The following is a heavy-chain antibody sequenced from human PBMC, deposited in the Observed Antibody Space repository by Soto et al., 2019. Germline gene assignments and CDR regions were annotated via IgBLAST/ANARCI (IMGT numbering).Heavy chain of an antibody. D-gene: IGHD6-19*01. Sequence: GGSLRLSCAASGFTFSSYVMHWVRQAPGKGLEWVAVVSNDGSNKDYADSVKGRFTISRDNSKDTLYLQMNSLRAEDTAVYYCAKVLLTYTSGWYHPHFDYWGQGTLVTVSS. CDR3: AKVLLTYTSGWYHPHFDY. J-gene: IGHJ4*02. CDR2: VSNDGSNK. CDR1: GFTFSSYV. V-gene: IGHV3-30*18.